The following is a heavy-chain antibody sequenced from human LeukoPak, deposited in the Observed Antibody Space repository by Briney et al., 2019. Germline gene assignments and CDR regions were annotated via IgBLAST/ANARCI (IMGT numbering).Heavy chain of an antibody. CDR3: ARQPKRYSSSWYGTQWFDP. V-gene: IGHV4-39*01. CDR2: IYYSGST. Sequence: PSETLSLTCTVSGGSISSSSYYWGWIRQPPGKGLEWIGSIYYSGSTYYNPSLKSRVTISVDTSKNQFSLELSSVTAADTAVYYCARQPKRYSSSWYGTQWFDPWGQGTLVTVSS. D-gene: IGHD6-13*01. J-gene: IGHJ5*02. CDR1: GGSISSSSYY.